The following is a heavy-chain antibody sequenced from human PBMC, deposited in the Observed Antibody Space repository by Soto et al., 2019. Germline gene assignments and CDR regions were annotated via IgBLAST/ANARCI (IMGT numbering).Heavy chain of an antibody. CDR2: INHGGST. D-gene: IGHD6-19*01. CDR1: GGSFSGYY. CDR3: ARGRVSSGWYRDY. Sequence: QVQLQQWGAGLLKPSETLSLTCAVYGGSFSGYYWSWIRQPPGKGLEWIGEINHGGSTNYNPSLKTRVTISVDTSKNHVSLRLSSVTAADTAVYFCARGRVSSGWYRDYWGQGTLVTVSS. V-gene: IGHV4-34*01. J-gene: IGHJ4*02.